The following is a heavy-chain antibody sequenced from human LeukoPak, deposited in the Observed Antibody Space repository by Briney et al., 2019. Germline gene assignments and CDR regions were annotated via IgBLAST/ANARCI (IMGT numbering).Heavy chain of an antibody. D-gene: IGHD3-22*01. Sequence: SETLSLTCTVSGGSISSYYWSWIRQPPGKGLEWIGSIYYSGSTNYSPSLKSRVSISVDTSKNQFSLNLNSVTAADTAVYYCARGYYYDNSGPEFDYWGQGSLVTVSS. J-gene: IGHJ4*02. V-gene: IGHV4-59*01. CDR1: GGSISSYY. CDR3: ARGYYYDNSGPEFDY. CDR2: IYYSGST.